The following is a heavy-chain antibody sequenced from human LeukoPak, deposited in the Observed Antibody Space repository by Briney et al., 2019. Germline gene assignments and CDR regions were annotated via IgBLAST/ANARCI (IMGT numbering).Heavy chain of an antibody. CDR2: IYNGGSA. D-gene: IGHD2-15*01. V-gene: IGHV4-61*02. Sequence: KPSETLSLTCTVSGDSMSSGSYYWSWIRQPAGRGLEWIGRIYNGGSANYNPSLKSRVTISLDTSKNQFSLKLTSVTAADTAVYYYARGPHCSGGSCYSVSDYWGQGTLVTVSS. CDR3: ARGPHCSGGSCYSVSDY. CDR1: GDSMSSGSYY. J-gene: IGHJ4*02.